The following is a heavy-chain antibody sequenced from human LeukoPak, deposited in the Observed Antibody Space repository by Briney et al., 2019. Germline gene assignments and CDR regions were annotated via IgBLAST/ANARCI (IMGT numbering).Heavy chain of an antibody. Sequence: SETLSLTCAVYGGSFSGYYRSWIRQPPGKGLEWIGEINHSGSTNYNPSLKSRVTISVDTSKNQFSLKLSSVTAADTAVYYCARVASYCSSTSCLDYWGQGTLVTVSS. CDR3: ARVASYCSSTSCLDY. CDR2: INHSGST. J-gene: IGHJ4*02. D-gene: IGHD2-2*01. CDR1: GGSFSGYY. V-gene: IGHV4-34*01.